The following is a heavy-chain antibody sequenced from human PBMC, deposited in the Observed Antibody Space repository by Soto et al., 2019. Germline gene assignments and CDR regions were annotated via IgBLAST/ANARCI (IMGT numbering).Heavy chain of an antibody. CDR1: GYTFTSYS. CDR3: ARDQPDYGMDV. J-gene: IGHJ6*02. V-gene: IGHV1-3*01. CDR2: INAGNGNT. Sequence: ASVKVSCKASGYTFTSYSMHWVRQAPGQRLEWMGWINAGNGNTKYSQKFQGRVTITRDTSASTAYMELSSLRSEDTAVYYCARDQPDYGMDVWGQGTTVTVSS.